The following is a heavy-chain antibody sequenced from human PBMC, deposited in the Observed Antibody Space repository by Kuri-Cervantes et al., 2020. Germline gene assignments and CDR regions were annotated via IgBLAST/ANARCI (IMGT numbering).Heavy chain of an antibody. V-gene: IGHV3-43D*04. Sequence: GESLKISCAASGFTFDDYAMHWVRQAPGKGLEWVSLISWDGGSTYYADSVKGRFTISRDNSKNTLYLQMNSLRAEDTAVYYCAKDRVPWGVTTNDYWGQGTLVTVSS. CDR3: AKDRVPWGVTTNDY. D-gene: IGHD4-17*01. CDR1: GFTFDDYA. CDR2: ISWDGGST. J-gene: IGHJ4*02.